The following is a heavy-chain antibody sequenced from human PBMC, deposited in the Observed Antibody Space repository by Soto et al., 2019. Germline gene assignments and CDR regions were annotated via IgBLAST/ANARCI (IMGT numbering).Heavy chain of an antibody. CDR1: GFTFSSYW. CDR2: ISYDGSNK. CDR3: AKFLLGPGRAYGMDV. D-gene: IGHD7-27*01. Sequence: PGGSLRLSCAASGFTFSSYWMSWVRQAPGKGLEWVAVISYDGSNKYYADSVKGRFTISRDNSKNTLYLQMNSLRAEDTAVYYCAKFLLGPGRAYGMDVWGQGTTVTGSS. J-gene: IGHJ6*02. V-gene: IGHV3-30*18.